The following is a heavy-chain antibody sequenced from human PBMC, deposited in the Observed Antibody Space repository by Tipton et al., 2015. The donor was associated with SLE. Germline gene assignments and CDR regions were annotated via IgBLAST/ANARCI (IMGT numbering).Heavy chain of an antibody. J-gene: IGHJ4*02. D-gene: IGHD3-16*01. CDR1: ADSFTHYH. V-gene: IGHV4-59*01. Sequence: TLSLTCTVSADSFTHYHWSWIRQSPGKGLEWIGYVYFDGSTNYNPSLKSRVTIALDTSKNQFSLKLSSVTAADTAVYYCARVLRSVFGGIMAFDYWGQGSPVTVSS. CDR3: ARVLRSVFGGIMAFDY. CDR2: VYFDGST.